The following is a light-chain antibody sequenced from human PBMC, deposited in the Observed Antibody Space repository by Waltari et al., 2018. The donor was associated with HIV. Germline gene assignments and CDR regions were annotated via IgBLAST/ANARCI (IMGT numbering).Light chain of an antibody. J-gene: IGLJ1*01. V-gene: IGLV8-61*01. CDR3: ALYVGSGIYV. CDR1: SGSVSSTYA. CDR2: NTN. Sequence: QTVVTQEPSLSVSPGGTVTLTCGLTSGSVSSTYAPSWYQQAPAQAPRTLFNNTNIRSSGVPDRFSGSILWNKAALTITGAQVDHECHYYCALYVGSGIYVFGPGTEVTIL.